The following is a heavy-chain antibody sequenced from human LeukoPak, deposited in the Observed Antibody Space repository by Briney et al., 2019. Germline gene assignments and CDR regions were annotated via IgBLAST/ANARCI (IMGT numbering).Heavy chain of an antibody. D-gene: IGHD1-26*01. V-gene: IGHV4-34*01. Sequence: SETLPLTCAVYGGSFSGYYWSWIRQPPGKGLEWIGEINHSGSTNYNPSLKSRVTISVDTSKNQFSLKLSSVTAADTAAYYCARGLSGSYSGRFIVSRWFDPWGQGTLVTVSS. CDR1: GGSFSGYY. CDR3: ARGLSGSYSGRFIVSRWFDP. J-gene: IGHJ5*02. CDR2: INHSGST.